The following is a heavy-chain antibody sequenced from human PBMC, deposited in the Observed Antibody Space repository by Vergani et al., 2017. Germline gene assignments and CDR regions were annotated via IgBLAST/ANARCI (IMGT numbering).Heavy chain of an antibody. J-gene: IGHJ4*02. CDR2: IIPIFGTA. CDR1: GGTFSSYA. CDR3: ARVELGGSDVGDCSSTSCYGNY. V-gene: IGHV1-69*13. Sequence: QVQLVQSGAEVKKPGSSVKVSCKASGGTFSSYAISWVRQAPGQGLEWMGGIIPIFGTANYAQKFQGRVTITADESTSTAYMGLSSLRSEDTAVYYCARVELGGSDVGDCSSTSCYGNYWGQGTLVTVSS. D-gene: IGHD2-2*01.